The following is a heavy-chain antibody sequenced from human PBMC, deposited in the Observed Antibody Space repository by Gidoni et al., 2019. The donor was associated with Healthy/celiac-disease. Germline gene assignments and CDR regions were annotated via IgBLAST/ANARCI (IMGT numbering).Heavy chain of an antibody. D-gene: IGHD1-26*01. CDR2: IYQSGCT. CDR1: GSSSSSGYY. J-gene: IGHJ4*02. CDR3: ARDREGQPVDY. Sequence: QVQLQESGPGLVKPSETPSLTFAVPGSSSSSGYYWGWIRPPPGKGLEWFGSIYQSGCTYYNPSLMSRVTISVDTSKNQFSLRLSSVTAADTAVYYCARDREGQPVDYWGQGTLVTVSS. V-gene: IGHV4-38-2*02.